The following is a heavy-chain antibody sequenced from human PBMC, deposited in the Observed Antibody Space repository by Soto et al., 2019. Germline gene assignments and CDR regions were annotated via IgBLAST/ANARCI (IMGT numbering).Heavy chain of an antibody. CDR2: IWHDGSNK. J-gene: IGHJ4*02. V-gene: IGHV3-33*03. Sequence: QAQLVESGGGVVQPGRSLRLSCTASGFSFSNYGMHWVRQAPGKGLEWVAVIWHDGSNKYYVDPVKGRFTISRDNSKNTLSLQMNSLRVEDTAMYYCASSPRVLNPLPADYWGQGTPVTVSS. D-gene: IGHD2-2*02. CDR3: ASSPRVLNPLPADY. CDR1: GFSFSNYG.